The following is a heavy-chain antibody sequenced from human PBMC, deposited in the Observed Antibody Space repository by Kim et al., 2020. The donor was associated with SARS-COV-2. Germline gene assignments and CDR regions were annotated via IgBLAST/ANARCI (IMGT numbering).Heavy chain of an antibody. Sequence: GGSLRLSCAASGFTFSDYYMSWIRQAPGKGLEWISYISSSENTMYYADSVKGRFTISRDNAKNSLYLQMNSLRTEDTAVYYCARELGAYGLVDSWGQGTLVTVSS. V-gene: IGHV3-11*01. J-gene: IGHJ4*02. CDR2: ISSSENTM. CDR1: GFTFSDYY. CDR3: ARELGAYGLVDS. D-gene: IGHD3-10*01.